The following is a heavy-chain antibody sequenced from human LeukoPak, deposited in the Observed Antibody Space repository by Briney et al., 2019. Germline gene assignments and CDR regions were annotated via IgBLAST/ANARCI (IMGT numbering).Heavy chain of an antibody. V-gene: IGHV3-21*01. Sequence: PGGSLRLSCAASGFTFSSYSMNWVRQAPGKGLEWVSSTSSSSSYIYYADSVKGRFTISRDNAKNSLYLQMNGLRAEDTAVYYCATGIAVAGTNYYGMDVWGQGTTVTVSS. CDR3: ATGIAVAGTNYYGMDV. CDR1: GFTFSSYS. J-gene: IGHJ6*02. CDR2: TSSSSSYI. D-gene: IGHD6-19*01.